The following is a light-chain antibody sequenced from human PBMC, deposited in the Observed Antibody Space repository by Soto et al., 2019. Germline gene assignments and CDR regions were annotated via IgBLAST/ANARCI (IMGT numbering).Light chain of an antibody. V-gene: IGKV3-11*01. CDR1: QSIASH. CDR3: QQRNNWPPSIT. Sequence: EVVLTQSPGTLSLSPEERATLSCRASQSIASHLAWYQQKPGQAPRLLIHDASSRATGIPARFSGSGSGTDFTLTISSLEPEDFAVYYCQQRNNWPPSITFGPGTRLEI. CDR2: DAS. J-gene: IGKJ5*01.